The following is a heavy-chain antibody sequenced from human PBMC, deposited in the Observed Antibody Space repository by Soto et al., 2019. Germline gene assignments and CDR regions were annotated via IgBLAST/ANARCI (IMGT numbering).Heavy chain of an antibody. V-gene: IGHV3-11*01. CDR3: ARDLSPSYHGDAFDI. D-gene: IGHD2-2*01. Sequence: GGSLRLSCAASGFTFSDYYMSWIRQAPGKGLEWVSSISSSGGTIYYADSVKGRFTISRDNSKNTLYLQMNSLRAEDTAVYYCARDLSPSYHGDAFDIWGQGTMVTVSS. CDR1: GFTFSDYY. J-gene: IGHJ3*02. CDR2: ISSSGGTI.